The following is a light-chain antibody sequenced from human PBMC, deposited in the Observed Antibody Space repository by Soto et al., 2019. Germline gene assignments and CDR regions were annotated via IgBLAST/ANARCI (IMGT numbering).Light chain of an antibody. CDR2: DAS. J-gene: IGKJ2*01. CDR1: QSISSW. V-gene: IGKV1-5*01. CDR3: QQYSSYPLT. Sequence: DIQMTQSPSTLSGSVGDRVIITCRASQSISSWLAWYQQKPGKAPKFLIYDASSLESGVPSRFSGSGTGTEFTLTISSLQPDDSATYYCQQYSSYPLTFGQGTKVEIK.